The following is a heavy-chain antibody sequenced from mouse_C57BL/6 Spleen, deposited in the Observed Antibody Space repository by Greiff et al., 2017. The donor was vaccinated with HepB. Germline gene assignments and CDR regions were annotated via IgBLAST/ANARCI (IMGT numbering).Heavy chain of an antibody. CDR1: GFSLSTSGMG. Sequence: QVTLKECGPGILQSSQTLSLTCSFSGFSLSTSGMGVSWIRQPSGKGLEWLAHIYWDDDKRYNPSLKSRLTISKDTSRNQVFLKITSVDTADTATYYCARRGYDEDAMDYWGQGTSVTVSS. CDR2: IYWDDDK. D-gene: IGHD2-2*01. CDR3: ARRGYDEDAMDY. J-gene: IGHJ4*01. V-gene: IGHV8-12*01.